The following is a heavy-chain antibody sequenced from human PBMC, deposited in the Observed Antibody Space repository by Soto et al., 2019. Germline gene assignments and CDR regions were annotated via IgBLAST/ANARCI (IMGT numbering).Heavy chain of an antibody. CDR2: ASPPFRTS. J-gene: IGHJ6*02. Sequence: QVQLVQSGAEVKKPGSSVKVSCKTSGVSFNNNGIGWVRQAPGHGLEWMGGASPPFRTSNYARKFQGRISITADASTGTVNVELSSLTSEDTAQYYGARVLYYGSGSYSPYGMDVWGQGTTVTVSS. CDR3: ARVLYYGSGSYSPYGMDV. D-gene: IGHD3-10*01. CDR1: GVSFNNNG. V-gene: IGHV1-69*01.